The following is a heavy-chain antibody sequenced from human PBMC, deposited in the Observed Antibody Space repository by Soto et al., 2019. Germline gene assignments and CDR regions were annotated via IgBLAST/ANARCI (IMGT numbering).Heavy chain of an antibody. CDR1: GDCLRGQS. CDR2: LDQSGVT. Sequence: SETLSLTGAVVGDCLRGQSWNWTRQSPGKGLEWIVELDQSGVTNYNPSLKSRAIISDDTSKNQFSLTLTSVTAADTAVYYCAREDSYGWSGESLDVWGQGTTVTVSS. J-gene: IGHJ6*02. CDR3: AREDSYGWSGESLDV. V-gene: IGHV4-34*01. D-gene: IGHD6-19*01.